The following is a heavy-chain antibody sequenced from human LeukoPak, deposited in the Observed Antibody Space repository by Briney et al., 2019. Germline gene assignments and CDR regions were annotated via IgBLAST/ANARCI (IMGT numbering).Heavy chain of an antibody. CDR2: INPNSGGT. CDR1: GYTFTGYY. J-gene: IGHJ3*02. V-gene: IGHV1-2*02. Sequence: ASVKVSCKASGYTFTGYYMHWVRQAPGQGLEWMGWINPNSGGTNYAQKFQGRVTMTRDTSISTAYMELSRLRSGDTAVYYCARSYYDFWSGYSPDDAFDIWGQGTMVTVSS. CDR3: ARSYYDFWSGYSPDDAFDI. D-gene: IGHD3-3*01.